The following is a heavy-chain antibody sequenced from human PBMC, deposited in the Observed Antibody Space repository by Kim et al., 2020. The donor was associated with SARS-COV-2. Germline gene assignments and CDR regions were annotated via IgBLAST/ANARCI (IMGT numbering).Heavy chain of an antibody. CDR3: ARAIVIVTAIPGY. CDR1: GFTFSSYW. CDR2: IKQDGSAK. J-gene: IGHJ4*02. D-gene: IGHD2-21*02. V-gene: IGHV3-7*01. Sequence: GGSLRLSCAASGFTFSSYWMSWVRQAPGKGLEWVAYIKQDGSAKYYVDSVKGRFTISRDNAKNSLYLQMNSLRAEDTAVYYCARAIVIVTAIPGYWGKGTMVTVSS.